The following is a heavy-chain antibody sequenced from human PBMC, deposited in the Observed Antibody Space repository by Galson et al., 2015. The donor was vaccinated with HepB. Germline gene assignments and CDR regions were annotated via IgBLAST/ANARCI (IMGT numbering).Heavy chain of an antibody. Sequence: SLRLSCAASGFTFSSYGMHWVRQAPGKGLEWVAVISYDGSNKYYADSVKGRFTISRDNSKNTLYLQMNSLRAEDTAVYFCVRDPKEWELPQDYWGQGTLVTVSS. V-gene: IGHV3-30*03. D-gene: IGHD1-26*01. CDR3: VRDPKEWELPQDY. CDR1: GFTFSSYG. J-gene: IGHJ4*02. CDR2: ISYDGSNK.